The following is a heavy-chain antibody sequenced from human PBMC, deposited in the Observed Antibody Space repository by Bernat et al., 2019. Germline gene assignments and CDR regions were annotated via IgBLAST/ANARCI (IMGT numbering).Heavy chain of an antibody. CDR1: GGSIGSYY. CDR3: ARAPGITAAAHPRFDY. D-gene: IGHD6-25*01. CDR2: IYYTGST. J-gene: IGHJ4*02. V-gene: IGHV4-59*01. Sequence: QVQLQESGPGLVKPSETLSLTCTVSGGSIGSYYWTWIRQPPGKGLEWIGYIYYTGSTNYNPSLKSRVTLSVDTSKKQVSLKLSSVTAADAAVYYCARAPGITAAAHPRFDYWGQGTLVTVSS.